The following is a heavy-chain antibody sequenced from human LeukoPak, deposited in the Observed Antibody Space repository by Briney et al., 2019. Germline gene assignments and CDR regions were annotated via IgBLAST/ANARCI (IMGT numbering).Heavy chain of an antibody. Sequence: GGSLRLSCAASGFTFSIYVMSWVRQAPGKGLEWVAVTSSDLNVKLYAGSVKGRFTISRDNSRSTLYLQMNSLRPEDTAIYYCAREGYYGSGSPPSLYFDYWGQGTLVTVSP. CDR3: AREGYYGSGSPPSLYFDY. V-gene: IGHV3-30*03. CDR1: GFTFSIYV. CDR2: TSSDLNVK. D-gene: IGHD3-10*01. J-gene: IGHJ4*02.